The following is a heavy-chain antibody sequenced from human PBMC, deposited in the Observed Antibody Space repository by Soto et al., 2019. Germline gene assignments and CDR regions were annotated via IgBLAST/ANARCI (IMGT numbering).Heavy chain of an antibody. Sequence: SETLSLTCTVSGGSISSSSYYWGWIRQPPGKGLEWIGSIYYSGSTYYNPSLKSRVTISVDTSKNQFSLKLSSVTAADTAVYYCARQGDSSGWYLGYYYYGMDVWGQGTTVTV. CDR3: ARQGDSSGWYLGYYYYGMDV. V-gene: IGHV4-39*01. CDR1: GGSISSSSYY. CDR2: IYYSGST. J-gene: IGHJ6*02. D-gene: IGHD6-19*01.